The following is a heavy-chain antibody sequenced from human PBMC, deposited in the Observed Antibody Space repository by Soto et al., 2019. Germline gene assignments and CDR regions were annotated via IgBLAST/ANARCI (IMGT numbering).Heavy chain of an antibody. CDR1: GFTFSSYS. J-gene: IGHJ4*02. CDR3: AREPLRFLEWLLHYFDY. Sequence: GGSLRLSCAASGFTFSSYSMNWVRQAPGKGLEWVSSISNSSSYIYYADSVKGRFTISRDNAKNSLYLQMNSLRAEDTAVYYCAREPLRFLEWLLHYFDYWGQGTLVTVSS. D-gene: IGHD3-3*01. CDR2: ISNSSSYI. V-gene: IGHV3-21*01.